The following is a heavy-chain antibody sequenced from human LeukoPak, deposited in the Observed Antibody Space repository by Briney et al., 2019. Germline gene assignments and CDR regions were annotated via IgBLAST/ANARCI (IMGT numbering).Heavy chain of an antibody. J-gene: IGHJ4*02. Sequence: GGSLRLSCAASGFTFSSYEMNWVRQAPGKGLEWVAFIRYDGSNKFYADSVKGRFTISRDNSKNTLNLQMNSLRAEDTAVYYCAKDGDDYYGSGSYCDYWGQGTLVTVSS. D-gene: IGHD3-10*01. CDR3: AKDGDDYYGSGSYCDY. V-gene: IGHV3-30*02. CDR1: GFTFSSYE. CDR2: IRYDGSNK.